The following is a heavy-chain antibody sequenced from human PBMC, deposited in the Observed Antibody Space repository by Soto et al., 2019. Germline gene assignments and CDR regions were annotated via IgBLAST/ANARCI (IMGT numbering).Heavy chain of an antibody. Sequence: QVQLVESGGGLVQPGGSLRLSCAASGFTFSDYYMSWIRQAPGKGLEWVSYISSSGSTIYYADSVKGRFTISRDNAKNSLYLQMNSLRAEDTAVYYCARDLRCISTSCYFDYYYGMDVWGQGTTVTVSS. CDR1: GFTFSDYY. J-gene: IGHJ6*02. D-gene: IGHD2-2*01. V-gene: IGHV3-11*01. CDR2: ISSSGSTI. CDR3: ARDLRCISTSCYFDYYYGMDV.